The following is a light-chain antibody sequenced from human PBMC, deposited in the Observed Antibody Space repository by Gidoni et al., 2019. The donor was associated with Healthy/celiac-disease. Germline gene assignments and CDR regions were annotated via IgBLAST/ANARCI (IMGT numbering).Light chain of an antibody. V-gene: IGLV2-14*01. CDR2: EVS. J-gene: IGLJ1*01. CDR3: SSYTSSSTNV. CDR1: SSDVGGSNY. Sequence: QSALTQPASVSGSPGPSITISCTGTSSDVGGSNYVSWYQQHPGKAPKLMIYEVSNRPSGVSNRFSGSKSGNTASLTISGLQAEDEADYYCSSYTSSSTNVFGTGTKVTVL.